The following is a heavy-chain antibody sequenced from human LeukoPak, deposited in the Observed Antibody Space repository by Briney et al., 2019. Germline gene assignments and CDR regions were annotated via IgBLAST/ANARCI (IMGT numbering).Heavy chain of an antibody. CDR2: ISYSGST. CDR3: ARFLWFGGPFDP. J-gene: IGHJ5*02. V-gene: IGHV4-61*01. CDR1: GGSVSRDSHY. D-gene: IGHD3-10*01. Sequence: SETLSLTCTVSGGSVSRDSHYWNWIRQPPGKGLEWIGCISYSGSTNYKSSLKSRVTISADTSKNQFSLKLSSVTAADTALYYCARFLWFGGPFDPWGQGTLVTVSS.